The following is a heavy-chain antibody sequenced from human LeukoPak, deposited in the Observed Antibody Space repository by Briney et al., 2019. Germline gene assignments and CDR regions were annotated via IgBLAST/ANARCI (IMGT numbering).Heavy chain of an antibody. V-gene: IGHV3-23*01. D-gene: IGHD6-6*01. CDR3: AKVFSSSSEGYFDY. Sequence: PGESLRLSCAASGFTFSSYAMSWVRQAPGKGLEWVSAISGSGGSTYYADSVKGRFTISRDNSKNTLYLQMNSLRAEDTAVYYCAKVFSSSSEGYFDYWGQGTLVTVSS. J-gene: IGHJ4*02. CDR2: ISGSGGST. CDR1: GFTFSSYA.